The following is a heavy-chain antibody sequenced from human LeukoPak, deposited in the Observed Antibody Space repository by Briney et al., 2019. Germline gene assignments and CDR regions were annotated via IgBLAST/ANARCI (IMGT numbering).Heavy chain of an antibody. V-gene: IGHV4-30-4*01. J-gene: IGHJ4*02. CDR2: IYYSGST. CDR3: AREGYSYGSTYFDY. CDR1: GGSFSGYY. Sequence: SETLSLTCAVYGGSFSGYYWSWIRQPPGKGLEWIGYIYYSGSTYYNPSLKSRVTISVDTSKNQFSLKLSSVTAADTAVYYCAREGYSYGSTYFDYWGQGTLVTVSS. D-gene: IGHD5-18*01.